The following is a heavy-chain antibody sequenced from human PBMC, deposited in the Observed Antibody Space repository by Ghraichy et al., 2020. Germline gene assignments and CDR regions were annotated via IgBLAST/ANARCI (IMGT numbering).Heavy chain of an antibody. CDR3: AGEGGIVGGSVDY. D-gene: IGHD1-26*01. CDR2: IAYSGST. V-gene: IGHV4-59*01. J-gene: IGHJ4*02. Sequence: ETLSLTCTVSGGSMGSYYWSWIRQPPGKGLEWIGYIAYSGSTNYKPSLKSRVTISLDTSKNQFSLKLTSLTAADTAVYYCAGEGGIVGGSVDYWGQGTLVTVSS. CDR1: GGSMGSYY.